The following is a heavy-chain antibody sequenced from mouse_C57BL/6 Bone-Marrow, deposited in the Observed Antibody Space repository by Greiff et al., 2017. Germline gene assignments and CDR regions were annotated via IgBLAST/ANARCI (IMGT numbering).Heavy chain of an antibody. J-gene: IGHJ4*01. Sequence: QVQLQQSGAELVRPGTSVMVSCKASGYAFTTYLLEWVKLRPGQGLEWIGVVNPGCGGTNSNETFKGKATPTADNSSSTAYVQISSLTSEDAAVYFCAISPLLLDYGGQGTSVTVSS. V-gene: IGHV1-54*01. CDR3: AISPLLLDY. CDR1: GYAFTTYL. D-gene: IGHD1-1*01. CDR2: VNPGCGGT.